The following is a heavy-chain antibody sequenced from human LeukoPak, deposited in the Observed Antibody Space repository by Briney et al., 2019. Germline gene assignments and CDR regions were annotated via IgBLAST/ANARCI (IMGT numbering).Heavy chain of an antibody. Sequence: GASVKVSCKASGYTFTSYYMHWVRQAPGQGLEWMGIINSSGGSTSYAQKFQGRVTMTRDTSTSTVYMELSSLRSEDTAVYYCASLRDGYNSFDYWGQGTLVTVSS. CDR1: GYTFTSYY. CDR2: INSSGGST. D-gene: IGHD5-24*01. V-gene: IGHV1-46*03. CDR3: ASLRDGYNSFDY. J-gene: IGHJ4*02.